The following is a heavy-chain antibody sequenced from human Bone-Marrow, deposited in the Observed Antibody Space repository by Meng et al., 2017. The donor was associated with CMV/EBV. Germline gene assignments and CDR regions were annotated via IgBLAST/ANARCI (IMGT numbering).Heavy chain of an antibody. J-gene: IGHJ3*02. V-gene: IGHV1-8*01. D-gene: IGHD5-12*01. CDR2: MNPNSGNT. CDR1: GYTFTSYD. CDR3: ARGFYSGYDYLDAFDI. Sequence: ASVKVSCKASGYTFTSYDINWVRQATGQGLEWMGWMNPNSGNTGYAQKFQGRVTMTRNTSISTAYMELSSLRSEDTAVYYCARGFYSGYDYLDAFDIWGQGTMVTVSS.